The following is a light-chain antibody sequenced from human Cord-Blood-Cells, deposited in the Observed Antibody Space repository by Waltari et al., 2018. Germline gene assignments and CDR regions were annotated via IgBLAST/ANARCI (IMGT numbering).Light chain of an antibody. CDR3: SSYTSSSTYV. J-gene: IGLJ1*01. V-gene: IGLV2-14*01. CDR2: EVS. Sequence: QSALTQPASVSGSPGQSIPISCPGTSRDVGGYNSVPWYQQHPGKAPKLMIYEVSNRPSGVSNRFSGSKSGNTASLTISGLQAEDEADYYCSSYTSSSTYVFGTGTKVTVL. CDR1: SRDVGGYNS.